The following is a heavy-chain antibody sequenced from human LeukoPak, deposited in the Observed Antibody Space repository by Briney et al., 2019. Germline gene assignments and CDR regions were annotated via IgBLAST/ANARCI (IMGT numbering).Heavy chain of an antibody. D-gene: IGHD6-13*01. CDR3: ASAPRSSGSLIYYYYYMDV. Sequence: PGGSLRLSCAASGFDFDDFAMHWVRQAPGKGLEWVSLISWDGGSTYYADSVKGRFTISRDNAKNSLYLQMNSLRAEDTAVYYCASAPRSSGSLIYYYYYMDVWGKGTTVTVSS. CDR1: GFDFDDFA. CDR2: ISWDGGST. J-gene: IGHJ6*03. V-gene: IGHV3-43D*03.